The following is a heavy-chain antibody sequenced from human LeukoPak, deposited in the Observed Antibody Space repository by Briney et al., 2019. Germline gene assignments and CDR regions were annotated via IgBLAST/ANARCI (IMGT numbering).Heavy chain of an antibody. D-gene: IGHD2-2*02. J-gene: IGHJ3*02. CDR2: ISYDGSNK. CDR1: GFTFSSYA. CDR3: ARGYCSSTSCYIGGAFDI. Sequence: GGSLRLSCAASGFTFSSYAMHWVRQAPGKGLEWVAVISYDGSNKYYADSVKGRFTISRDNSKNTLYLQMNSLRAEDTAVYYCARGYCSSTSCYIGGAFDIWGQGTMVTVSS. V-gene: IGHV3-30-3*01.